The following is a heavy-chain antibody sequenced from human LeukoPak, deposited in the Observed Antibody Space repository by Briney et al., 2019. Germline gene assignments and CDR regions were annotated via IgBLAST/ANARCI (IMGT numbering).Heavy chain of an antibody. V-gene: IGHV3-66*02. J-gene: IGHJ3*02. CDR2: IYSGGNT. CDR3: AREGIASYGDYEPLDAFDI. CDR1: GFTVSSNY. Sequence: GGSLRLSCAASGFTVSSNYMSWVRQAPGKGLEWVSVIYSGGNTYYADSVKGRFTISRDNSKNTLYLQMNSLRAEDTAVYYCAREGIASYGDYEPLDAFDIWGQGTMVTVSS. D-gene: IGHD4-17*01.